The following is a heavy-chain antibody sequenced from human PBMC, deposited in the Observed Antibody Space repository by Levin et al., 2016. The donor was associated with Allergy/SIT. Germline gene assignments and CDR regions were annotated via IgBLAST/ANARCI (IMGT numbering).Heavy chain of an antibody. V-gene: IGHV3-74*01. D-gene: IGHD4-23*01. CDR3: ARRGDYAGFDY. CDR2: INSDGSST. J-gene: IGHJ4*02. Sequence: GESLKISCAASGFTFSSYWMHWVRQAPGKGLVWVSRINSDGSSTSYADSVKGRFTISRDNAKNTLYLQMNSLRAEDTAVYYCARRGDYAGFDYWGQGTLVTVSS. CDR1: GFTFSSYW.